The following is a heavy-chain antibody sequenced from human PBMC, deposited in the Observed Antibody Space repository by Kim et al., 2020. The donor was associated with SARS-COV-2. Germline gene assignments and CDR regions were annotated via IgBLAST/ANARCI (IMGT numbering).Heavy chain of an antibody. CDR1: GFTFSDYW. D-gene: IGHD3-10*01. CDR3: ARDSEHEPGALFDF. V-gene: IGHV3-11*04. Sequence: GGSLRLSCAASGFTFSDYWMNWIRRAPGKGLEWISYISGRRKTIKYADSVRGRFTISRDNAKNSVYLQMNNLRAEDTAIYYCARDSEHEPGALFDFWGQGTLVTVS. J-gene: IGHJ4*02. CDR2: ISGRRKTI.